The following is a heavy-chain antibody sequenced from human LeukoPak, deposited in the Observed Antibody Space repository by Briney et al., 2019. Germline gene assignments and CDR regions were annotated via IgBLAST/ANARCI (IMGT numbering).Heavy chain of an antibody. J-gene: IGHJ4*02. CDR1: GYPFTSYD. CDR3: ARGPPNWGYDY. V-gene: IGHV1-8*01. CDR2: MSPNSGNT. Sequence: APVKLSYKASGYPFTSYDINRVRQATGQGPEWMGWMSPNSGNTGYAQKFQGRVTMTRSTSMSTAYMELSSLRSEDTAVYYCARGPPNWGYDYWGQGTLVTVSS. D-gene: IGHD7-27*01.